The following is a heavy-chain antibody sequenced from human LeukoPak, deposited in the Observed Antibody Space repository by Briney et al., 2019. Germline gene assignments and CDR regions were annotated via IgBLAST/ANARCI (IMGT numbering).Heavy chain of an antibody. CDR2: ISSSSSTI. CDR3: ARDPPYYDSSGDLDY. J-gene: IGHJ4*02. D-gene: IGHD3-22*01. CDR1: GFTFSSYE. V-gene: IGHV3-48*01. Sequence: GGSLRLSCVASGFTFSSYEMTWVRQAPGQGLEWVSYISSSSSTIYYADSVKGRFTISRDNAKNSLYLQMNSLRAEDTAVYYCARDPPYYDSSGDLDYWGQGTLVTVSS.